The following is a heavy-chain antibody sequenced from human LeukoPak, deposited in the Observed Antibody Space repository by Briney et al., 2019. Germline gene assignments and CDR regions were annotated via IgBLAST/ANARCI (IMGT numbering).Heavy chain of an antibody. V-gene: IGHV3-53*01. CDR2: IYSGGST. CDR1: GFTVSSNY. D-gene: IGHD3-16*01. J-gene: IGHJ3*02. Sequence: GGSLRLSCAASGFTVSSNYMSWFRQAPGKGLEWVSVIYSGGSTYYADSVKGRFTISRDNSKNTLFLQMNSLRAEDTAVYYCARDDALGDNALDIWGQGTMVTVSS. CDR3: ARDDALGDNALDI.